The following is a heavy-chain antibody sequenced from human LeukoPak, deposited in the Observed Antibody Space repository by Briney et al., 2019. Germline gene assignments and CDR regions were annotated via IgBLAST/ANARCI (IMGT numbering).Heavy chain of an antibody. Sequence: PGGSLRLSCAASGFTFSSYAMSWVRQAPGKGLEWVSATSGSGGSTYYADSVKGRFTISRDNSKNTLYLQMNSLRAEDTAVYYCAKGGTGVAVAGLNYYGMDVWGQGTTVTVSS. CDR3: AKGGTGVAVAGLNYYGMDV. J-gene: IGHJ6*02. D-gene: IGHD6-19*01. CDR2: TSGSGGST. V-gene: IGHV3-23*01. CDR1: GFTFSSYA.